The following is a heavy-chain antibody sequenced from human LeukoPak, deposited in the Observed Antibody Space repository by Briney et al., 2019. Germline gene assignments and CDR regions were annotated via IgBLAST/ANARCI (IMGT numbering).Heavy chain of an antibody. V-gene: IGHV3-7*01. CDR1: GFTLGTYW. D-gene: IGHD4-17*01. CDR3: AKSNYGDFGWFDP. J-gene: IGHJ5*02. CDR2: IKQDGSEK. Sequence: PGGSLRLPCAASGFTLGTYWMNWVRQAPGKGLEWVANIKQDGSEKRYVDSVKGRFTISRDNAKNSLFLQMNSLRAEDTAVYFCAKSNYGDFGWFDPWGQGTLVIVSS.